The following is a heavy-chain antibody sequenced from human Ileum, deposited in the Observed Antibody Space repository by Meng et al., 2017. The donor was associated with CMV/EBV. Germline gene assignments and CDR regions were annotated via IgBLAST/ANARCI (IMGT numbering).Heavy chain of an antibody. Sequence: GGSLRLSCAASGFTFSDYYMSWIRQAPGKGLAWVSYISSSGSTIYYADSVKGRFTISRDNAKNSLYLQMNSLRAEDTAVYYCARELVRGVIVYPYYFDYWGQGTLVTVSS. CDR1: GFTFSDYY. CDR3: ARELVRGVIVYPYYFDY. J-gene: IGHJ4*02. CDR2: ISSSGSTI. V-gene: IGHV3-11*01. D-gene: IGHD3-10*01.